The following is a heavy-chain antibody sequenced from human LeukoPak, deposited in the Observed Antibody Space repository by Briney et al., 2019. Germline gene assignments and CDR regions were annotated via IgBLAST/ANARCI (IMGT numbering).Heavy chain of an antibody. CDR3: ARVTGYYDSSGSDYFDY. D-gene: IGHD3-22*01. CDR1: GFTFSRNG. V-gene: IGHV3-7*01. J-gene: IGHJ4*02. Sequence: GGSLRLSCAASGFTFSRNGMHWVRQAPGKGLEWVANIKQDGSEKYYVDSVKGRFTISRDNAKNSLYLQMNSLRAEDTAVYYCARVTGYYDSSGSDYFDYWGQGTLVTVSS. CDR2: IKQDGSEK.